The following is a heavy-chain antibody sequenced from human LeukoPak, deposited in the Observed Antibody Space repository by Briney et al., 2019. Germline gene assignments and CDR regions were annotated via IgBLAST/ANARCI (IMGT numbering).Heavy chain of an antibody. V-gene: IGHV3-43*01. Sequence: PGGSLRLSCAASGFTFDDYTMHWVRQAPGKGLEWVSLISWDGGGTYYADSVKGRFTISRDNSKNSLYLQMNSLRTEDTALYYCAKDDSSGYFTFDYWGQGTLVTVSS. CDR1: GFTFDDYT. CDR2: ISWDGGGT. CDR3: AKDDSSGYFTFDY. D-gene: IGHD3-22*01. J-gene: IGHJ4*02.